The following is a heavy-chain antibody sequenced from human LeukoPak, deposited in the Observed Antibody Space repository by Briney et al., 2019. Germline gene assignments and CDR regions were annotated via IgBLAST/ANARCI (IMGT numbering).Heavy chain of an antibody. CDR1: GFTFSSYW. CDR2: INSDGSST. CDR3: ARGGYSYGTDY. D-gene: IGHD5-18*01. Sequence: PGGSLRLSCAASGFTFSSYWMHWVRQVPGKGLVWVSRINSDGSSTSYADSVKGRFTISRDNAKNTLYLQMNSLRAEDTAVYYCARGGYSYGTDYWGQGTLVTVSS. V-gene: IGHV3-74*01. J-gene: IGHJ4*02.